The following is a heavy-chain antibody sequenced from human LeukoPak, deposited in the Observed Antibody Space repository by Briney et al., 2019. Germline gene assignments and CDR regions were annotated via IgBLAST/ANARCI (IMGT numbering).Heavy chain of an antibody. CDR3: ARDAYYYDSSGYVDY. J-gene: IGHJ4*02. D-gene: IGHD3-22*01. CDR1: GFTFSSYW. CDR2: INSDGSST. V-gene: IGHV3-74*01. Sequence: GGSLRLSCAASGFTFSSYWMHWVRQAPGKGLVWVSRINSDGSSTNYADSVKGRFTISRDNAKNTLYLQMNSLRAEDTAVYYCARDAYYYDSSGYVDYWGQGTLVTASS.